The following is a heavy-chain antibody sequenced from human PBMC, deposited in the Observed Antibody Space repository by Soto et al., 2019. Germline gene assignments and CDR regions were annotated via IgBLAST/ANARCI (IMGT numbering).Heavy chain of an antibody. CDR2: IIRDGAET. J-gene: IGHJ4*02. CDR1: GFTFSSYW. CDR3: AGGNDKTWDSAY. D-gene: IGHD7-27*01. Sequence: EVQLVESGGGLAQPGGSLRRSCAASGFTFSSYWMSWVRQAPGKGLEWVANIIRDGAETFYVDSVKGRFTISRDNGKNSLYLQMNNLRAEDTAVYYCAGGNDKTWDSAYWGLGTLVTISS. V-gene: IGHV3-7*03.